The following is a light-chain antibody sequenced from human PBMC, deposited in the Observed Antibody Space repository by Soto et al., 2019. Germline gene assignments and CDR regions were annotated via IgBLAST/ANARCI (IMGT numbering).Light chain of an antibody. Sequence: QSALTQPASLSGSPGQSITISCTGSTSDVGAYNYVSWYKHHPGQAPQLMIYEVSNRPSGVSNRFSGSKSGNTASLTISGLQADDEVDYYCSSKTSSSSPLVFGTVTKVTV. CDR1: TSDVGAYNY. J-gene: IGLJ1*01. V-gene: IGLV2-14*01. CDR2: EVS. CDR3: SSKTSSSSPLV.